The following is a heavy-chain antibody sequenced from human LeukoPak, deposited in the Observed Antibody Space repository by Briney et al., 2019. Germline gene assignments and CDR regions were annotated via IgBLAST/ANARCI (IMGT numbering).Heavy chain of an antibody. CDR3: ARDDSSARANY. D-gene: IGHD3-22*01. V-gene: IGHV3-74*01. CDR1: GFTFSNYW. Sequence: GGSLRLSCAASGFTFSNYWMHCVRHAPGKGLVWVSLINSDGSSTVYADSLKGRFTISRDNAKNTLYLQMNSLRAEDTAVYYCARDDSSARANYWGQGTLVAVSS. J-gene: IGHJ4*02. CDR2: INSDGSST.